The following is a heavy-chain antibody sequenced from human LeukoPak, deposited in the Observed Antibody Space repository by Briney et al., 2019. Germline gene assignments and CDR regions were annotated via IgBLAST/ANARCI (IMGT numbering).Heavy chain of an antibody. CDR2: IYYTGST. CDR1: VGPISTYY. J-gene: IGHJ3*02. Sequence: SETLSLTCTVSVGPISTYYWSWLRRPPGKGLECIGYIYYTGSTNYTPSIKSRVTISVDTSKHQFSLKLRSVTAADTAVYYCARAGVGRGDDAFDIWGQGTLVTVSS. CDR3: ARAGVGRGDDAFDI. V-gene: IGHV4-59*08. D-gene: IGHD3-3*01.